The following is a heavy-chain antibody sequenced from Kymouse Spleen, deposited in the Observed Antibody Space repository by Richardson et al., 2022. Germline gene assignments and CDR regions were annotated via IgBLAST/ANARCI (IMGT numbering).Heavy chain of an antibody. Sequence: QVQLQESGPGLVKPSETLSLTCTVSGGSISSYYWSWIRQPPGKGLEWIGYIYYSGSTNYNPSLKSRVTISVDTSKNQFSLKLSSVTAADTAVYYCARDRYNWNYWYFDLWGRGTLVTVSS. D-gene: IGHD1-20*01,IGHD1-7*01. J-gene: IGHJ2*01. CDR2: IYYSGST. CDR3: ARDRYNWNYWYFDL. V-gene: IGHV4-59*01. CDR1: GGSISSYY.